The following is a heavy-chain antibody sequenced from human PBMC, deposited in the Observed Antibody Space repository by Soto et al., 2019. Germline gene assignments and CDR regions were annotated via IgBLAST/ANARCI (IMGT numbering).Heavy chain of an antibody. D-gene: IGHD6-19*01. J-gene: IGHJ4*02. Sequence: QVQLQESGPGLVRPSETLSLTCTVSGGSVSNYYYNWIRQPPGKGLEWIGYIYYRGSTKYSPSLVGRVTISVEPAKNRISLKLSSVTATDTAVYYCATAEVSGWSSHFDYWGQGTLVTVSS. CDR1: GGSVSNYY. CDR2: IYYRGST. CDR3: ATAEVSGWSSHFDY. V-gene: IGHV4-59*08.